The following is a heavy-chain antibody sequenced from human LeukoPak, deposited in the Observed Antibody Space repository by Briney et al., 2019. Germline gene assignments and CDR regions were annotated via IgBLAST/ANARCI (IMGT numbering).Heavy chain of an antibody. CDR3: ARHIPYWGYSLDY. V-gene: IGHV1-2*02. J-gene: IGHJ4*02. CDR2: INPNSGGT. D-gene: IGHD2-15*01. Sequence: ASVKVSCKASGYTFTGYYMHWVRQAPGQGLEWMGWINPNSGGTNYAQKFQGRVTMTRDTSISTAYMELSRLRSDDTAVYYCARHIPYWGYSLDYWGQGTLVTVSS. CDR1: GYTFTGYY.